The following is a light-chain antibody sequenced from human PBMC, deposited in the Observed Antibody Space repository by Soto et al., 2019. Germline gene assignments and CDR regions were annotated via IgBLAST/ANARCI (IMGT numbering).Light chain of an antibody. Sequence: EIVMTQSPATLSLSPGEGATLSCRASQSVSSNLAWYQQKPGQPPRLLIYYTSTRATGVPARFRGGGSGAEFTLTISSLQSEDSAVYYCQQYNKWPPYTFGQGTKLEIK. CDR3: QQYNKWPPYT. CDR2: YTS. CDR1: QSVSSN. V-gene: IGKV3-15*01. J-gene: IGKJ2*01.